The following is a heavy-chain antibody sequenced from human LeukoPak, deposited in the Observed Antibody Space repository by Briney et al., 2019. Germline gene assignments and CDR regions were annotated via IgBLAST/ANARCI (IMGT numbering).Heavy chain of an antibody. CDR3: ARGGNYWPQWWFDP. CDR1: GGSMSSYY. V-gene: IGHV4-59*01. CDR2: IYYSGST. J-gene: IGHJ5*02. Sequence: SETLSLTCTVSGGSMSSYYWSWIRQPPGKGLEWIGYIYYSGSTNYNPSLKSRVTMSVDTSKNQFSLKLSSVTPADTAVYYCARGGNYWPQWWFDPWGRGTLVSVSS. D-gene: IGHD1-26*01.